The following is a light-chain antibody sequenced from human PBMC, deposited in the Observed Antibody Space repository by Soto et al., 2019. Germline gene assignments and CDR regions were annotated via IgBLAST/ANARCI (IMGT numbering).Light chain of an antibody. CDR2: SNN. J-gene: IGLJ1*01. CDR3: AAWDDSLNGSV. CDR1: SASIGSNT. Sequence: QSVLTQPPSASGTPGQRVPISCSGTSASIGSNTVNWYQQLPGTAPKLLIYSNNQRPSGVPDRFSGSKSGTSASLAISGLQSEDEADYYCAAWDDSLNGSVFGTGPKVNVL. V-gene: IGLV1-44*01.